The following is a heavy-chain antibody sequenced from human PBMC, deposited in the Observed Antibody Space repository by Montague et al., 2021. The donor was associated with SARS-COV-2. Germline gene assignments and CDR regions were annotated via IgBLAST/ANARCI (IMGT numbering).Heavy chain of an antibody. Sequence: PALVKPTQTLTLTRTFSGFSLSTSGMCVSWIRQPPGKALEWLARIDWXXXKHYSTSLKTRLTISKDTSKNPVVLTMTNMGPVDTATYYCARSSVVRGVSLDYWGQGTLVTVSS. D-gene: IGHD3-10*01. V-gene: IGHV2-70*11. J-gene: IGHJ4*02. CDR2: IDWXXXK. CDR1: GFSLSTSGMC. CDR3: ARSSVVRGVSLDY.